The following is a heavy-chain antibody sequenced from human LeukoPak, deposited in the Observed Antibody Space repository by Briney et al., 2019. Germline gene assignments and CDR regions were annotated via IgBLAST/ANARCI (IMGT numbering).Heavy chain of an antibody. Sequence: GGSLRLSCAASGFTFSDYYMSWIRQAPGKGLEWVSSISSSSYIYYADSVKGRFTISRDNAKNSLYLQMNSLRAEDTAVYYCAREGRIGSSGSTPQVWGQGTLVTVSS. CDR3: AREGRIGSSGSTPQV. D-gene: IGHD3-22*01. V-gene: IGHV3-69-1*01. CDR1: GFTFSDYY. J-gene: IGHJ4*02. CDR2: ISSSSYI.